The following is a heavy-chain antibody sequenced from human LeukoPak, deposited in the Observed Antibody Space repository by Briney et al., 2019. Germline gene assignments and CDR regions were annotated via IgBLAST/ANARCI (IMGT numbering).Heavy chain of an antibody. J-gene: IGHJ5*02. CDR3: AREPGFDSSGYLNWFDP. CDR1: GGSISSYY. D-gene: IGHD3-22*01. V-gene: IGHV4-59*01. Sequence: SSETLSLTCTVSGGSISSYYWSWIRQPPGKGLEWIGYISYSGSTKYNPSLKSRVTISVDTSKNQLSLKLSSVTAADTAVYYCAREPGFDSSGYLNWFDPWGQGTLVTVSS. CDR2: ISYSGST.